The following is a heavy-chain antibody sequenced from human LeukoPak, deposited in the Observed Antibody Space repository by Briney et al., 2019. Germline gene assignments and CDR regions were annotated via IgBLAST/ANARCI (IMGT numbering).Heavy chain of an antibody. D-gene: IGHD1-14*01. Sequence: GGSLRLSCRASGHTFSNCWMSWARQPPGKGLEWVAIIKQDGSEKHYMDSVKGRFTISRDNTKNSLFLQMISLRGEDTSIYYCGGVAWNHAYFDNWGQGTLVTVSP. CDR2: IKQDGSEK. J-gene: IGHJ4*02. V-gene: IGHV3-7*05. CDR3: GGVAWNHAYFDN. CDR1: GHTFSNCW.